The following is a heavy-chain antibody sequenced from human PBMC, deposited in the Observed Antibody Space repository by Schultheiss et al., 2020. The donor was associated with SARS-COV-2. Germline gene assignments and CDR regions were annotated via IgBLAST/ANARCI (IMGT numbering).Heavy chain of an antibody. D-gene: IGHD6-19*01. J-gene: IGHJ5*02. Sequence: GGSLRPSCAASGFTFDDYAMHWVRQAPGKGLEWVSGISWNSGSIGYADSVKGRFTISRDNSKNTLFLQMSSLRAEDTAVYYCASHPSSTWRNSSGWFTWGQGTLVTVSS. CDR2: ISWNSGSI. V-gene: IGHV3-9*01. CDR3: ASHPSSTWRNSSGWFT. CDR1: GFTFDDYA.